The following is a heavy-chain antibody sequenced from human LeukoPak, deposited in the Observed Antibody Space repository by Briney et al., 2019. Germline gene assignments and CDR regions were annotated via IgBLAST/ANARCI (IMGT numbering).Heavy chain of an antibody. CDR1: GFTFSSYA. CDR2: ISGSGGTT. J-gene: IGHJ4*02. CDR3: ARDKGGMVPFDH. D-gene: IGHD3-10*01. Sequence: PGGSLRLSCAASGFTFSSYAMSWVRQAPGKGLEWVSAISGSGGTTYYADSVQGRFTVSRDNSKNTLHLQMNSLRPEDTAMYFCARDKGGMVPFDHWGQGTLVTVSS. V-gene: IGHV3-23*01.